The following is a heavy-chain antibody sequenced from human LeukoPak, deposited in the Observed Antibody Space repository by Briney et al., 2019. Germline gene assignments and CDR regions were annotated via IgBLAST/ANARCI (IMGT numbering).Heavy chain of an antibody. CDR3: ARGVVMTYYYYMDV. CDR2: IYYSGST. CDR1: GVSISSYY. V-gene: IGHV4-59*01. Sequence: SETLSLTCTVSGVSISSYYWSWIRQPPGKGLEWIGYIYYSGSTNYNPSLKSRVTISVDTSKNQFSLKLSSVTAADTAVYYCARGVVMTYYYYMDVWGKGTTVTISS. D-gene: IGHD3-3*01. J-gene: IGHJ6*03.